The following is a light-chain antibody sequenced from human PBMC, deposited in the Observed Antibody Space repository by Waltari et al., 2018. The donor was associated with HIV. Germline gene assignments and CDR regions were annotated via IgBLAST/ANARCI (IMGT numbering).Light chain of an antibody. CDR1: QNVLFTPNNKNY. CDR2: WAS. CDR3: QQYYTSPPA. Sequence: DVVMTQSPDSLAVSLGEMATIHCTYSQNVLFTPNNKNYLAWYQQKPQQPPKLSIYWASTRESGVPDRFSGAGSGTDFTLTISSLQAEDVAVYYCQQYYTSPPAFGQGTKVEIK. V-gene: IGKV4-1*01. J-gene: IGKJ2*01.